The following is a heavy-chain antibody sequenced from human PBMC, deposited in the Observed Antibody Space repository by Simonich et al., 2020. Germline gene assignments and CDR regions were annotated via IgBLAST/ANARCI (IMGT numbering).Heavy chain of an antibody. CDR3: ARARYCSSTSCYNWFDP. CDR1: GYTFTSYD. D-gene: IGHD2-2*01. CDR2: SNHNSGNR. V-gene: IGHV1-8*03. J-gene: IGHJ5*02. Sequence: QVQLVQSGAEVKKPGASVKVSCKASGYTFTSYDINWVRQATGQGLDWRGWSNHNSGNRGYAQKFQGRVTITRNTSISTAYMELSSLRSEDTAVYYCARARYCSSTSCYNWFDPWGQGTLVTVSS.